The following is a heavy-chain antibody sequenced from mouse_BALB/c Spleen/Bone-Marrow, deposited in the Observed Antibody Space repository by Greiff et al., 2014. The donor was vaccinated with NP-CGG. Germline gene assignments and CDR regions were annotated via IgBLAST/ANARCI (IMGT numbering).Heavy chain of an antibody. V-gene: IGHV3-6*02. CDR3: ANYGNYFDY. CDR2: ISYDGSN. Sequence: EVQLQQSGPGLVKPSQSLSLTCSVTGYSITCGYYWNWIRQFPGNKLEWMGYISYDGSNNCNPSLKNRISITRDTSKNQFFLKLNSVTTEDTATYYCANYGNYFDYWGQGTTLTVSS. CDR1: GYSITCGYY. J-gene: IGHJ2*01. D-gene: IGHD2-1*01.